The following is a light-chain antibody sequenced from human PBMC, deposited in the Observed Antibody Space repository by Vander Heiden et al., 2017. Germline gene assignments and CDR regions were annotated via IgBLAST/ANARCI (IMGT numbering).Light chain of an antibody. CDR1: SSNIGSNL. CDR3: AAWDDSLSGPV. Sequence: QSVLTKPPSASGTPGQRVTISCSGSSSNIGSNLVYWYQQVPAPAPKLLIYSDNQRPSGVPDRFSVSKSGTSASLAISGLRSEEEADYYCAAWDDSLSGPVFGGGTKLTVL. V-gene: IGLV1-47*02. J-gene: IGLJ3*02. CDR2: SDN.